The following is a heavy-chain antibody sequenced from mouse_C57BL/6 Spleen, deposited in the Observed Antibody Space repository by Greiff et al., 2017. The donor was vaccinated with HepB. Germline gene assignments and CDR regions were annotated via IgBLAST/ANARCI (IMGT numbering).Heavy chain of an antibody. CDR3: ARGGDVDFDY. V-gene: IGHV1-82*01. CDR1: GYAFSSSW. CDR2: IYPGDGDT. J-gene: IGHJ2*01. Sequence: QVQLQQSGPELVKPGASVKISCKASGYAFSSSWMNWVKQRPGKGLEWIGRIYPGDGDTNYNGKFKGKATLTADKSSSTAYMQLSSLTSEDSAVYFCARGGDVDFDYWGQGTTLTVSS. D-gene: IGHD3-3*01.